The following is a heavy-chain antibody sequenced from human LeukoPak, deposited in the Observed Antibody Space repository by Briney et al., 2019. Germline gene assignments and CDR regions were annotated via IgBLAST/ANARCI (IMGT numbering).Heavy chain of an antibody. D-gene: IGHD3-22*01. J-gene: IGHJ4*02. CDR1: GGSISSGSYY. CDR3: ASSGPNYYDSSVDY. Sequence: SETLSLTCTVSGGSISSGSYYWSWIRQPPGKGLEWIGEINHSGSTNYNPSLKSRVTISVDTSKNQFSLKLSSVTAADTAVYYCASSGPNYYDSSVDYWGQGTLVTVSS. V-gene: IGHV4-39*07. CDR2: INHSGST.